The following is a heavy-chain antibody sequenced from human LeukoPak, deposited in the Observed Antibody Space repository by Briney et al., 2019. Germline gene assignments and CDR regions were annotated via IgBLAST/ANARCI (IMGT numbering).Heavy chain of an antibody. D-gene: IGHD2-15*01. CDR3: ARGGRGDIVLMEGSVPSYNWFDP. J-gene: IGHJ5*02. V-gene: IGHV1-2*06. Sequence: GASVKVSRKASGGTFTGYHMHWVRQAPGQGLEWMGRVNPNSGGTNYAQKFQGRVTMTRDTSINTAYMELRRLRLDDTAIFYCARGGRGDIVLMEGSVPSYNWFDPWGQGTLVTVSS. CDR1: GGTFTGYH. CDR2: VNPNSGGT.